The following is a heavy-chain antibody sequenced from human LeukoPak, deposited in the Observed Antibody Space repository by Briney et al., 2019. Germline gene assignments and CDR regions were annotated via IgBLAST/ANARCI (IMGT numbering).Heavy chain of an antibody. D-gene: IGHD6-19*01. Sequence: SVKVSCKASGYTFTGYYMHWVRQAPGQGLEWMGGIIPIFGTANYAQKFQGRVTITADKSTSTAYMELSSLRSDDTAVYYCARAYRWYSSGWYLGYWGQGTLVTVSS. CDR3: ARAYRWYSSGWYLGY. CDR2: IIPIFGTA. CDR1: GYTFTGYY. J-gene: IGHJ4*02. V-gene: IGHV1-69*06.